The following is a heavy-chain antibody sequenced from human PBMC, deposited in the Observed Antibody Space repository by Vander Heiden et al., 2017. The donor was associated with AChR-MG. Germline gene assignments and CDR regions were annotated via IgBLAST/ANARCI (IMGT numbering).Heavy chain of an antibody. CDR1: GFTFSKYV. CDR3: ARVGYDFWSSYFAY. Sequence: QVQLVESGGGVAQPGRSLRLSCAASGFTFSKYVMHWVRQAPGKGLEWVAVIWYDGSNKYYADSVKGRFSISRDNSKNTLYLQMNSLRGEDTAVYYCARVGYDFWSSYFAYWGQGTLGSVSS. CDR2: IWYDGSNK. J-gene: IGHJ4*02. V-gene: IGHV3-33*01. D-gene: IGHD3-3*01.